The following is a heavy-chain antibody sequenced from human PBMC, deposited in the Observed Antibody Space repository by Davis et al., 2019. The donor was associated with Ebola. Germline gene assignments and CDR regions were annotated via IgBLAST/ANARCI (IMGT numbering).Heavy chain of an antibody. V-gene: IGHV3-74*01. J-gene: IGHJ4*02. D-gene: IGHD4/OR15-4a*01. CDR1: GFTFTGDW. CDR2: INSDGSRT. Sequence: GESLKISCAASGFTFTGDWMHWVRQAPGKGLVWVSRINSDGSRTNYADSVKGRFTMSRDNAKSTLYLQMNSLRAEDTAVYFCVKDPFADFHDGANWGQGTLVTVSS. CDR3: VKDPFADFHDGAN.